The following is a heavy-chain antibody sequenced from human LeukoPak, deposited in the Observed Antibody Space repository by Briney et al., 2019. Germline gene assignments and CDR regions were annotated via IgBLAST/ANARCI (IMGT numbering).Heavy chain of an antibody. CDR3: ARVGDYYGSGSHFDY. Sequence: PSETLSLTCAVSGGSISSGGYSWRWVRQPPGKGLEWIEYIYHSGSTYYNPSLKSRVTISVYRSKNQFSLKLSSVTAADTAVYDCARVGDYYGSGSHFDYWGQGTLVTVSS. CDR1: GGSISSGGYS. J-gene: IGHJ4*02. CDR2: IYHSGST. D-gene: IGHD3-10*01. V-gene: IGHV4-30-2*01.